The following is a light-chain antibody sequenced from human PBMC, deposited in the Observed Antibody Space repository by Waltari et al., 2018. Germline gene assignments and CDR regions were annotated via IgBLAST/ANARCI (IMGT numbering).Light chain of an antibody. V-gene: IGLV2-23*01. Sequence: QSALTQPASVSGSPGQSITRSCTGTDSDIVDDNVVSWYQQHPGKVPNLIIHEGSRRPSGVSVRFSGSKSGNTASLTISGLKTEDEADYYCCSYSSGSTLMLFGGGTRLTVL. CDR3: CSYSSGSTLML. CDR2: EGS. CDR1: DSDIVDDNV. J-gene: IGLJ3*02.